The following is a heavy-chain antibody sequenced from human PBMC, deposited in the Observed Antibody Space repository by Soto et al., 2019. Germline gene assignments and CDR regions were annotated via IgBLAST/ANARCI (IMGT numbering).Heavy chain of an antibody. V-gene: IGHV1-2*04. CDR3: AREVAVAGYYYGMDV. D-gene: IGHD6-19*01. J-gene: IGHJ6*02. CDR2: INPNSGGT. CDR1: GYTFTGYY. Sequence: GASVKVSCKASGYTFTGYYMHWVRQAPGQGLEWMGWINPNSGGTNYAQKFQGWVTMTRDTSISTAYMELSRLRSDDTAVYYCAREVAVAGYYYGMDVWGQGTTVTVSS.